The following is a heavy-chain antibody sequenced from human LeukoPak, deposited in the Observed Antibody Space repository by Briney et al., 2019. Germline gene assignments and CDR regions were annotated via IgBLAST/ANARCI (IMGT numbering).Heavy chain of an antibody. Sequence: GGSLRLSCAASGFTFSSYSMNWVRQAPGKGLEWVSSISSSSSYIYYADSVKGRFTISRDNAKNSLYLQMNSLRAEDTAVYYCAREGSSSWNYDYWGQGTLASVSS. V-gene: IGHV3-21*01. CDR3: AREGSSSWNYDY. D-gene: IGHD6-13*01. CDR2: ISSSSSYI. CDR1: GFTFSSYS. J-gene: IGHJ4*02.